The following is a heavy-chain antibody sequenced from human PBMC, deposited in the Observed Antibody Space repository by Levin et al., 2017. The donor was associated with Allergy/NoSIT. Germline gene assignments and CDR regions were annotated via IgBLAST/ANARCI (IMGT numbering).Heavy chain of an antibody. D-gene: IGHD6-13*01. CDR3: ARAPYSSSPTAFDS. CDR2: IYSGGST. V-gene: IGHV3-53*01. CDR1: GFTVSSNY. Sequence: GESLKISCAASGFTVSSNYMSWVRQAPGKGLEWVSVIYSGGSTYYADSVKGRFTISRDNSKNTLYLQMNSLRAEDTAVYYCARAPYSSSPTAFDSWGQGTMVTVSS. J-gene: IGHJ3*02.